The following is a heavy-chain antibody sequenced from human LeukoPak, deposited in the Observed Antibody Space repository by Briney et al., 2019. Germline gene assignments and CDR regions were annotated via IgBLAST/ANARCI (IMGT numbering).Heavy chain of an antibody. CDR1: GGSISSYY. D-gene: IGHD5-18*01. CDR2: IYTSGST. Sequence: SETLSLTYTVSGGSISSYYWSWIRQPAGKGLEWIGRIYTSGSTNYNPSLKSRVTMSVDTSKNQFSLKLSSVTAADTAVYYCARDFRGYSYGPFDYWGQGTLVTVSS. CDR3: ARDFRGYSYGPFDY. V-gene: IGHV4-4*07. J-gene: IGHJ4*02.